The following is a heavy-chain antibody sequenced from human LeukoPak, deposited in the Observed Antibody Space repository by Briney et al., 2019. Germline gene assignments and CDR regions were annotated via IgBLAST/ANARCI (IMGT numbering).Heavy chain of an antibody. Sequence: SETLSLNCAVSGYSISSGYYWGWIRQPPGKGLEWIGSIYHSGSTYYNPSLKSRVTISVDTTKNQFSLKLSSVTAADTAVYYCASLQVPAAIGIDYWGQGTLVTVSS. V-gene: IGHV4-38-2*01. J-gene: IGHJ4*02. D-gene: IGHD2-2*01. CDR3: ASLQVPAAIGIDY. CDR1: GYSISSGYY. CDR2: IYHSGST.